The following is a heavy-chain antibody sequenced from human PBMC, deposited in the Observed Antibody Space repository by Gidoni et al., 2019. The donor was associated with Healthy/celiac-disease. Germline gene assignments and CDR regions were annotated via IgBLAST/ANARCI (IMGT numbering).Heavy chain of an antibody. D-gene: IGHD3-22*01. CDR3: ARGDYYDSSGYYGYFQH. Sequence: QLQLVQSGAEVKKHGTSVKVSCKASGGTFSSYPISWVRQAPGQGLEWMGGIIPICGTANYAQKFQGRVTITADESTSTAYRELSSLRSEDTAVYYCARGDYYDSSGYYGYFQHWGQGTLVTVSS. J-gene: IGHJ1*01. V-gene: IGHV1-69*01. CDR2: IIPICGTA. CDR1: GGTFSSYP.